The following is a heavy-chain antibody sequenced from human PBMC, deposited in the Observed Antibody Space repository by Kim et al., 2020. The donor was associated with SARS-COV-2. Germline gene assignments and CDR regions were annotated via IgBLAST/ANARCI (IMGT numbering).Heavy chain of an antibody. D-gene: IGHD3-9*01. J-gene: IGHJ3*02. Sequence: KSRVTISVDTSKNQFSLKLSSVTAADTAVYYCARDRTYDDILTGGGAFEIWGQGTMVTVSS. V-gene: IGHV4-31*02. CDR3: ARDRTYDDILTGGGAFEI.